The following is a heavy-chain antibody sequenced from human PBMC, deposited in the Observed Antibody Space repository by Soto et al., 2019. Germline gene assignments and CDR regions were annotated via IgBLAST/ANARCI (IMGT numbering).Heavy chain of an antibody. CDR1: GGTFSSYA. J-gene: IGHJ4*02. Sequence: ASVKVSCKASGGTFSSYAISWVRQAPGQGLGWMGGIIPIFGTANYAQKFQGRVTITADESTSTAYMELSSLRSEDTAVYYCARGYCSSTSCYKATFDYWGQGTLVTVSS. CDR2: IIPIFGTA. CDR3: ARGYCSSTSCYKATFDY. D-gene: IGHD2-2*02. V-gene: IGHV1-69*13.